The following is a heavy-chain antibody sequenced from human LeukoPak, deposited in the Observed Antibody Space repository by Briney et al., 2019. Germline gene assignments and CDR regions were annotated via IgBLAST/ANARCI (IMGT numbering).Heavy chain of an antibody. J-gene: IGHJ6*02. CDR2: INHSGST. Sequence: SETLSLTCAVYGGSFSGYYGSWIRQPPGKGLEWIGEINHSGSTNYNPTLKSRVTISVDTSKNQFSLKLSSVTAADTAVYYCARGARITIFGVVPHGMDVWGQGTTVTVSS. V-gene: IGHV4-34*01. CDR1: GGSFSGYY. D-gene: IGHD3-3*01. CDR3: ARGARITIFGVVPHGMDV.